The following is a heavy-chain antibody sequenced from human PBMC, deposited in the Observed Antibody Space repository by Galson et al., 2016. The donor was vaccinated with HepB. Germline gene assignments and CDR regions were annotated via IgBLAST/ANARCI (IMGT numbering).Heavy chain of an antibody. CDR1: GFTFSSYS. Sequence: SLRLSCAASGFTFSSYSMNWVRQAPGKGLEWVSYLSSSSSTIYYADSVKGRFTISRDNAKNSLYLQMNSLRAEDTAVYYCASSGYSSSWYDYWGQGTLVTVSS. J-gene: IGHJ4*02. CDR3: ASSGYSSSWYDY. CDR2: LSSSSSTI. D-gene: IGHD6-13*01. V-gene: IGHV3-48*01.